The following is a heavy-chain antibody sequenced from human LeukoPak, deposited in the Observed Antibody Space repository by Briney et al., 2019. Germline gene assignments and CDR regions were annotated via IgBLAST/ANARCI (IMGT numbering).Heavy chain of an antibody. CDR1: GGSISSGGYY. D-gene: IGHD6-13*01. CDR3: ARTLIGSSWSGARLFVY. V-gene: IGHV4-31*03. CDR2: IYYSGST. J-gene: IGHJ4*02. Sequence: SQTLSLTCTVSGGSISSGGYYWSWIRQHPGKGLEWIGYIYYSGSTYYNPSLKSRVTISVDTSKNQFSLKLSSVTAADTAVYYCARTLIGSSWSGARLFVYWGQGTLVTVSS.